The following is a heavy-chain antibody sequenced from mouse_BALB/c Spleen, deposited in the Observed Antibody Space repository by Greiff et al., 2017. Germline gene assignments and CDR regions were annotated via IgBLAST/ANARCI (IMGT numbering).Heavy chain of an antibody. CDR2: ISNGGGST. CDR3: ARNYYGNYGYAMDY. Sequence: EVKVVESGGGLVQPGGSLKLSCAASGFTFSSYTMSWVRQTPEKRLEWVAYISNGGGSTYYPDTVKGRFTISRDNAKNTLYLQMSSLRSEDTAMYYCARNYYGNYGYAMDYWGQGTSVTVSS. J-gene: IGHJ4*01. CDR1: GFTFSSYT. D-gene: IGHD2-1*01. V-gene: IGHV5-12-2*01.